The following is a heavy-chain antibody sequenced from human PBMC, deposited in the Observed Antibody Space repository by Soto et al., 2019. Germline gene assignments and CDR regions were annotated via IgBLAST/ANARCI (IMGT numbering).Heavy chain of an antibody. Sequence: EVQLVESGGGLVQPGGSLRLSCAASGFTFSSYWMHWVREAPGKGLVWVSRINSDGSSTSYADFVKGRFTISRDNVKHTLFMQMKCLRAEDTAGYFGAVAVAGPTAFGYWGQGTIVTVSS. V-gene: IGHV3-74*01. CDR3: AVAVAGPTAFGY. CDR1: GFTFSSYW. D-gene: IGHD6-19*01. CDR2: INSDGSST. J-gene: IGHJ4*01.